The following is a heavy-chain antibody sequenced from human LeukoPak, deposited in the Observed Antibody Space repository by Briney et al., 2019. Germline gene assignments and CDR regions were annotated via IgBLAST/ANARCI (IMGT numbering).Heavy chain of an antibody. J-gene: IGHJ4*02. CDR2: IYSDGST. Sequence: GGSLRLSCAASEFTFSTYYMNWVRRAPGKGLEWVSVIYSDGSTYYAGSVKGRFTISRDNSKNTLYLQMNSLRVEDTAVYYCARVRSGWYRIFDYWGQGTLVTVSS. D-gene: IGHD6-19*01. CDR3: ARVRSGWYRIFDY. CDR1: EFTFSTYY. V-gene: IGHV3-53*01.